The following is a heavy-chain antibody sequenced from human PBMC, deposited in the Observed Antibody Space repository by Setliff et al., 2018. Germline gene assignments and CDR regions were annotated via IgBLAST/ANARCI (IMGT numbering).Heavy chain of an antibody. Sequence: KTSETLSLTCSVSGGSIISSTYNWGWIRQPPGKGLEWIGSIYYSGTTYYNPSLESRITMSVDTSNNRFSLQLTSVTAADTAIYYCARGGGSVLPNYYYFNYMDVWGKGTTVTVSS. CDR2: IYYSGTT. CDR1: GGSIISSTYN. CDR3: ARGGGSVLPNYYYFNYMDV. J-gene: IGHJ6*03. V-gene: IGHV4-39*01. D-gene: IGHD2-15*01.